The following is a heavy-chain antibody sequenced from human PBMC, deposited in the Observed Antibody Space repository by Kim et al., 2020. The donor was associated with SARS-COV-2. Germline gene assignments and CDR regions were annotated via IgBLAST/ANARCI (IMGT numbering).Heavy chain of an antibody. D-gene: IGHD3-10*01. V-gene: IGHV4-39*01. J-gene: IGHJ5*02. CDR2: IYYSGST. CDR1: GGSISSSSYY. Sequence: SETLSLTCTVSGGSISSSSYYWGWIRQPPGKGLEWIGSIYYSGSTYYNPSLKSRVTISVDTSKNQFSLKLSSVTAADTAVYYCARHRLLWFGEHLNWFDPWGQGTLVTVSS. CDR3: ARHRLLWFGEHLNWFDP.